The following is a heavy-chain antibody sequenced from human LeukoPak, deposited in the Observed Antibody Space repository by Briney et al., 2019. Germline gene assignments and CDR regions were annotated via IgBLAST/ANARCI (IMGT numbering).Heavy chain of an antibody. Sequence: ASVKVSCKVSGYTLTELSMHWVRQAPGKGLEWMEGFDPEDGETIYAQKFQGRVTMTEDTSTDTAYMELSSLRSEDTAVYYCATERPGYIADAFDIWGQGTMVTVSS. J-gene: IGHJ3*02. CDR2: FDPEDGET. V-gene: IGHV1-24*01. CDR3: ATERPGYIADAFDI. D-gene: IGHD3-9*01. CDR1: GYTLTELS.